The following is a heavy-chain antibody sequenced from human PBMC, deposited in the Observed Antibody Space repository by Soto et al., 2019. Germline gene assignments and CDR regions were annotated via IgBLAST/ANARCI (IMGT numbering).Heavy chain of an antibody. CDR2: IYYSGST. Sequence: PSETLSLTCTVSGCSISSGDYYWSWIRQPPGKGLEWIGYIYYSGSTYYNPSLKSRVTISVDTSKNQFSLKLSSVTAADTAVYYCARAFDILTRYYFDYWGQGTLVTVSS. J-gene: IGHJ4*02. V-gene: IGHV4-30-4*01. CDR1: GCSISSGDYY. D-gene: IGHD3-9*01. CDR3: ARAFDILTRYYFDY.